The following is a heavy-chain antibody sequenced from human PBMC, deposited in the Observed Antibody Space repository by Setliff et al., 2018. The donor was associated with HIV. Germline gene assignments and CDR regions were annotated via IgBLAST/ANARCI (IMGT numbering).Heavy chain of an antibody. CDR3: ARGLWFGGSYWFDP. Sequence: SETLSLTCTVSGVSGGSISSHYWNWTRQPPGKGLEWIGYIYYTGTTKNNPSLKSRVTMSIDTSKNQFSLKLSSVTAADTAVYYCARGLWFGGSYWFDPWGQGTLVTVSS. J-gene: IGHJ5*02. V-gene: IGHV4-59*11. CDR2: IYYTGTT. CDR1: GGSISSHY. D-gene: IGHD3-10*01.